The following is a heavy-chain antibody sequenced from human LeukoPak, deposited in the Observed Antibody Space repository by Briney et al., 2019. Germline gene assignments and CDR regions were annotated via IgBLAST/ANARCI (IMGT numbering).Heavy chain of an antibody. CDR3: ARERAYDYYDSSGYYSGYWYFDL. D-gene: IGHD3-22*01. V-gene: IGHV3-64*02. J-gene: IGHJ2*01. CDR2: NSSNGGST. CDR1: GFTFGSYA. Sequence: GGSLRLSCAASGFTFGSYAMHWVRQAPGKGLEYVSANSSNGGSTYYADSVKGRFTISRDNSKNTLYLQMGSLRAEDMAVYYCARERAYDYYDSSGYYSGYWYFDLWGRGTLVTVSS.